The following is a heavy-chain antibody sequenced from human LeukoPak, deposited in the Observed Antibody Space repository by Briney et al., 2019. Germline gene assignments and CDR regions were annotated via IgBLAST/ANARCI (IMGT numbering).Heavy chain of an antibody. Sequence: GGSLRLSCTASGFTFSRYWMTWVRQGPGKGLEWVANIRQDGSDKYYVDSVKGRFTISRDNAKNSLFLQMNSLRAEDTAVYYCAKGGYGIAAAGAFDYWGQGTLVTVSS. V-gene: IGHV3-7*05. CDR1: GFTFSRYW. D-gene: IGHD6-13*01. J-gene: IGHJ4*02. CDR2: IRQDGSDK. CDR3: AKGGYGIAAAGAFDY.